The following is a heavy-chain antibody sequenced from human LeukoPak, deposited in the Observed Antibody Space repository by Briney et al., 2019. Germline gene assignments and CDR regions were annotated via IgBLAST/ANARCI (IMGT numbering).Heavy chain of an antibody. V-gene: IGHV3-23*01. Sequence: PGGSLRLSCAASGFTFSSYVISWARQAPGKGLEWVSGISASGGSTFYADSVKGRFTISRDNSKNTVSLQMNSLTGEDTALYYCAKGSSAWYGWFDPWDQGTLVTVSS. CDR1: GFTFSSYV. CDR2: ISASGGST. J-gene: IGHJ5*02. CDR3: AKGSSAWYGWFDP. D-gene: IGHD6-19*01.